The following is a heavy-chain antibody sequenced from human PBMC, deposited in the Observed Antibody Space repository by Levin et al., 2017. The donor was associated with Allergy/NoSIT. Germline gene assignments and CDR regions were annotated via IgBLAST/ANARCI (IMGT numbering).Heavy chain of an antibody. CDR2: INPNSGDT. CDR1: GYTFTDYS. D-gene: IGHD3-10*01. V-gene: IGHV1-2*02. J-gene: IGHJ4*02. Sequence: ASVKVSCNVSGYTFTDYSIHWVRQAPRQGLEWMGWINPNSGDTHYSEKFQDRVTMTRDTSVSTAFMELNSLRSDDTAVYYCARVNRVILDRGILHVPDFSRQGTLVTVSS. CDR3: ARVNRVILDRGILHVPDF.